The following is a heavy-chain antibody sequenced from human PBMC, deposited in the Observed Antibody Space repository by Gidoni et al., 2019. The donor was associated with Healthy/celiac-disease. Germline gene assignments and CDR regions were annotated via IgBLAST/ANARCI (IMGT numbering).Heavy chain of an antibody. Sequence: EVQLVQSGAEVKKPGASLKISCKGSGYSFTSYWIGWVRQMPGKGLECMGIIYPGDSDTRYSPSFQVQVTISPDKSISTAYLQWSSLKASDTAMYYCARITLPSYYYDSSGSRGAFDIWGQGTMVTVSS. CDR3: ARITLPSYYYDSSGSRGAFDI. CDR2: IYPGDSDT. V-gene: IGHV5-51*01. D-gene: IGHD3-22*01. J-gene: IGHJ3*02. CDR1: GYSFTSYW.